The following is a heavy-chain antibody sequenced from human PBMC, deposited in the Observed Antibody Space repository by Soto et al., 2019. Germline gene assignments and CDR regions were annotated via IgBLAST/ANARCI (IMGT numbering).Heavy chain of an antibody. D-gene: IGHD5-12*01. CDR2: FDPEDGET. J-gene: IGHJ6*02. V-gene: IGHV1-24*01. CDR1: GYTFTELY. Sequence: ASVKVSCKVSGYTFTELYMHWVRQAPGKGLEWMGGFDPEDGETIYAQKFQGRVTMTEDTSTDTAYMELSSLRSEDTAVYYCATASIVATYFYYYYGTDVWGQGTTVTV. CDR3: ATASIVATYFYYYYGTDV.